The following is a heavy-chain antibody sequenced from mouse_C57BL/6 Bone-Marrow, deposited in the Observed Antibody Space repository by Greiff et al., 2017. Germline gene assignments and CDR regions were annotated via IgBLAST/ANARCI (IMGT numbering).Heavy chain of an antibody. Sequence: QVHVKQSGPELVKPGASVKLSCKASGYTFTSYDINWVKQRPGQGLEWIGWIYPRDGSTKYNEKFKGKATLTVDTSSSTASMELHSLTSEDSAVYFCARDWFAYWGQGTLVTVSA. V-gene: IGHV1-85*01. CDR2: IYPRDGST. CDR3: ARDWFAY. CDR1: GYTFTSYD. J-gene: IGHJ3*01.